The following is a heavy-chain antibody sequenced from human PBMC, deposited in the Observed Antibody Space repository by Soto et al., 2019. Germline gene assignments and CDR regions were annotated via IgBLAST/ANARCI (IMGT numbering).Heavy chain of an antibody. J-gene: IGHJ4*02. D-gene: IGHD6-19*01. V-gene: IGHV3-23*01. CDR3: AKDLWIAVAGTGY. CDR1: GFTFSSYA. Sequence: GGSLRLSCAASGFTFSSYAMSWVRQAPGKGLEWVSAISHSGGSTYYADSVKGRFTISRDNSKNTLYLQMNSLRADDTAVYYCAKDLWIAVAGTGYWGQGTLVTVSS. CDR2: ISHSGGST.